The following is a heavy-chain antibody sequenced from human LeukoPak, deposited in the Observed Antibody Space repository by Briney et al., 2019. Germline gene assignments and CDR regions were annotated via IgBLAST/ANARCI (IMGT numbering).Heavy chain of an antibody. D-gene: IGHD5-12*01. Sequence: GGSLRLSCAASGFTFSNYWMTWLRQAPGKGLEWVGNINKNGSGKYYADPVQDRFTNSRDNPKKSLSLQINSLRADDRALYYCARRYSGYEWAFDIWVQGTMVSVSS. J-gene: IGHJ3*02. CDR3: ARRYSGYEWAFDI. CDR1: GFTFSNYW. V-gene: IGHV3-7*01. CDR2: INKNGSGK.